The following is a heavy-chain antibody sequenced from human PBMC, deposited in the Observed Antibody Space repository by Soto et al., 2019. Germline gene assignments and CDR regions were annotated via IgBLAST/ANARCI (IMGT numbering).Heavy chain of an antibody. Sequence: VQLLESGGGLAQPGGSLRLSCAASGFTFSTYTMAWVRQAPGRGPEWVAGVSQDGTAHYADSVKGRFTISRDNSRDRVSLQMITLRGEDTDVYYCAKDMRPDGVWDFDYRGQGTLVTVSS. V-gene: IGHV3-23*01. J-gene: IGHJ4*02. D-gene: IGHD4-17*01. CDR1: GFTFSTYT. CDR2: VSQDGTA. CDR3: AKDMRPDGVWDFDY.